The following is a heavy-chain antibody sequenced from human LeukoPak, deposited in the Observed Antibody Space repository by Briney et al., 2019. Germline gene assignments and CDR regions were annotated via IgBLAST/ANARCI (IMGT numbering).Heavy chain of an antibody. CDR2: ISGSSGST. J-gene: IGHJ6*03. CDR1: GFTFRNYA. D-gene: IGHD3-3*01. V-gene: IGHV3-23*01. CDR3: AARRGYYHYMDV. Sequence: GGSLRLSCAASGFTFRNYAMSWVRQAPGKGLEWVSAISGSSGSTYYADSVKGRFTISRDNSKNTLSLQMNSLTAEDTAVYYCAARRGYYHYMDVWGKGTTVTVSS.